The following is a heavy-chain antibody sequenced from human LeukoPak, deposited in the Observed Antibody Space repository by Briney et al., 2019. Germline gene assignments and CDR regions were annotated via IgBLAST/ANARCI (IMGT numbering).Heavy chain of an antibody. J-gene: IGHJ6*03. D-gene: IGHD1-7*01. CDR3: ARTVNWNYAYYYYMDV. CDR1: GYTFTSYG. V-gene: IGHV1-18*01. Sequence: ASVKVSCKASGYTFTSYGISWVRQAPGQGLEWMEWISAYNGNTNYAQKLQGRVTMTTDTSTSTAYMELRSLRSDDTAVYYCARTVNWNYAYYYYMDVWGKGTTVTVSS. CDR2: ISAYNGNT.